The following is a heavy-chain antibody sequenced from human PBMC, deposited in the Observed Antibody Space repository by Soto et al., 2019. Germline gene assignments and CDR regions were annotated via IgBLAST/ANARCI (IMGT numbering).Heavy chain of an antibody. D-gene: IGHD6-13*01. V-gene: IGHV4-39*01. CDR1: GASISSSRYY. CDR2: LYSPEGS. CDR3: ARYRREAVAGYTLDN. J-gene: IGHJ4*02. Sequence: TLSLTCTVSGASISSSRYYWGWIRQPPGKGLEWIGTLYSPEGSYYNPSLKSRVTISVDTSKKQLSLRLSSVTAADTAVYYCARYRREAVAGYTLDNWGQGILVTVSS.